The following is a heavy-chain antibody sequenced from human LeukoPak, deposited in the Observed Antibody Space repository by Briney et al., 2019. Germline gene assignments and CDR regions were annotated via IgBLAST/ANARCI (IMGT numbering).Heavy chain of an antibody. Sequence: KASETLSLTCTVSGGSISSSSYFWGWVRQPAGKGLEWVGSIYYSGSTYYNPSLKSRVTISVDTSKNQFSLKLSSVTAADTAVYYCARGSSSWYYYYYYMDVWGKGTTVTISS. D-gene: IGHD6-13*01. CDR3: ARGSSSWYYYYYYMDV. CDR1: GGSISSSSYF. J-gene: IGHJ6*03. V-gene: IGHV4-39*01. CDR2: IYYSGST.